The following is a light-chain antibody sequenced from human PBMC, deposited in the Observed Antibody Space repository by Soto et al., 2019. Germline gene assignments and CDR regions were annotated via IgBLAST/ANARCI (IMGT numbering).Light chain of an antibody. Sequence: DIQMTQSPPSLSASVGDRITITCRASQSINSHLNWYQQKPGKAPNLLIYAASSLQSGVPSRFSGSGPGTDFSLTISSLQPEDFATYFCQQSYSSPLTFGGGTKVEI. CDR3: QQSYSSPLT. CDR1: QSINSH. J-gene: IGKJ4*01. CDR2: AAS. V-gene: IGKV1-39*01.